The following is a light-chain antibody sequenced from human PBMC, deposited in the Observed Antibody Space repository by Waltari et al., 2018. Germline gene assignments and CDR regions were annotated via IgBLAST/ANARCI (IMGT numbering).Light chain of an antibody. CDR1: QTFSTW. V-gene: IGKV1-5*03. Sequence: DIQMTQFPSTLSASVGDRVTITCRASQTFSTWLAWYQQKPGEAPKLLIYKASSLQFGVPSRFSGSGSGTEFTLTISSLQPDDFATYHCQQYNSYSAITFGQGTRLEIK. CDR2: KAS. J-gene: IGKJ5*01. CDR3: QQYNSYSAIT.